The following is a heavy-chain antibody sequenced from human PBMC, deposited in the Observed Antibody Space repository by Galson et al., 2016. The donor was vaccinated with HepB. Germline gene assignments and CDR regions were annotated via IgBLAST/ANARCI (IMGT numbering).Heavy chain of an antibody. CDR3: ARGRGGYHYDMDV. CDR2: IFPSDSTI. CDR1: GDTFIGYW. D-gene: IGHD3-3*01. V-gene: IGHV5-51*01. Sequence: QSGAEVKKPGESLKISCQGSGDTFIGYWIVWVRQLPGKGLEWMGTIFPSDSTIKYSPSFRGQVTISADKSITTAYLQWSTLKASDTAIFYCARGRGGYHYDMDVWGQGTAVTVSS. J-gene: IGHJ6*02.